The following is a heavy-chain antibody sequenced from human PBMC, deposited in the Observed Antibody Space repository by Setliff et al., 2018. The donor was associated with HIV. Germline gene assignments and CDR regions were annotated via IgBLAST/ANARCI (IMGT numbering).Heavy chain of an antibody. CDR2: IKQDGSEE. J-gene: IGHJ4*02. D-gene: IGHD3-10*01. CDR1: GFTFSSYW. Sequence: PGGSLRLSCAASGFTFSSYWRSWVRQPPGKGLEWVANIKQDGSEEYSVDSVKGRFTISRDNAKNSLYLQMNSLRAEDTAVYYCARTSDGGQGNDYWGQGTLVTVSS. V-gene: IGHV3-7*03. CDR3: ARTSDGGQGNDY.